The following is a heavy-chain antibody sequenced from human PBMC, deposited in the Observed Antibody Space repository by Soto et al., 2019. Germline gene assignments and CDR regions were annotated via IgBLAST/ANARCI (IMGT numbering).Heavy chain of an antibody. D-gene: IGHD1-26*01. Sequence: EVRLVESGGGLVRPGGTLRLSCAASGFTFSKFWMHWVRQAPGKVMVWVSRMNSDGSSTTYADSVKGRFTISRDNAKNTLYLQMNSLRAEDTAVYYCVREDSGTYYWIDYWGQGTLVTVSS. CDR2: MNSDGSST. CDR1: GFTFSKFW. J-gene: IGHJ4*02. V-gene: IGHV3-74*01. CDR3: VREDSGTYYWIDY.